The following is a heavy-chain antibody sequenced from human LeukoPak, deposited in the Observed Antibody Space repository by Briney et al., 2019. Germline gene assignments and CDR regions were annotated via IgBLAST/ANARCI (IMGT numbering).Heavy chain of an antibody. J-gene: IGHJ4*02. V-gene: IGHV4-34*01. Sequence: PSETLSLTCAVYGGSFSGYYWSWVRQPPGKGLEWIGEINHSGSTNYNPSLKSRVTISVDTSKNQFSLKLSSLLAADTAVYYCARGQRGYSYGDDYWGQGTLVTVFS. CDR2: INHSGST. CDR1: GGSFSGYY. CDR3: ARGQRGYSYGDDY. D-gene: IGHD5-18*01.